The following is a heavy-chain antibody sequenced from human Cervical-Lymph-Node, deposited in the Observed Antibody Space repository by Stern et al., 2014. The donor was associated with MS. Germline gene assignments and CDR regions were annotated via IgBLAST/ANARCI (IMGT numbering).Heavy chain of an antibody. J-gene: IGHJ4*02. CDR2: IIPIFGTA. CDR1: GGTFSSYA. Sequence: QVQLVQSGAEVKKPGSSVKVSCKASGGTFSSYAISLVRQAPGQGLEWMGGIIPIFGTANYAQNFQGRVTIAADESTSTAYMELSSLRSEDTAVYYCARDRRYITGTTPDYWGQGTLVTVSS. CDR3: ARDRRYITGTTPDY. V-gene: IGHV1-69*01. D-gene: IGHD1-7*01.